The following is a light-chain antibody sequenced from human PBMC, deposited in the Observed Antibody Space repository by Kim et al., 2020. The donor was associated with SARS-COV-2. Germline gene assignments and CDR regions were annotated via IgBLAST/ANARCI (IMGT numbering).Light chain of an antibody. Sequence: DIVMTQSPDSLAVSLGERATINCKSSQSVLYSSNNKNYLAWYQQKPGQPPKLLIYWASTRESGVPDRFSGSGSGTDFTLTISSLQAEDVAVYYCQQYYSTPRLTCGGGTKVDIK. V-gene: IGKV4-1*01. CDR2: WAS. CDR1: QSVLYSSNNKNY. J-gene: IGKJ4*01. CDR3: QQYYSTPRLT.